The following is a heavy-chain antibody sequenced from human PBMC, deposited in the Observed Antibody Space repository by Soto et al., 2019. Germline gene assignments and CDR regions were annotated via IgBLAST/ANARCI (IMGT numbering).Heavy chain of an antibody. CDR3: AKDAEYDFWSGYSGDY. V-gene: IGHV3-23*01. J-gene: IGHJ4*02. Sequence: EVQLLESGGGLVQPGGSLRLSCAASGFTFSSYAMSWVRQAPGKGLEWVSGISGSGGSTYYADSVKGRFTISRDNSKNTLYLQMSSLRAEDTAVYYCAKDAEYDFWSGYSGDYWGQGTLVTVSS. CDR2: ISGSGGST. CDR1: GFTFSSYA. D-gene: IGHD3-3*01.